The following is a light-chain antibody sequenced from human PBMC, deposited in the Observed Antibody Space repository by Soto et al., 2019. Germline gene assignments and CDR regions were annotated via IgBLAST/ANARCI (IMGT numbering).Light chain of an antibody. CDR1: QSVLYSSNNKNY. CDR3: HQYYSTPYT. Sequence: DIVMTQSPHSLAVSLGERTTINCKSSQSVLYSSNNKNYLAWYQKKPGQPPKLLIYWASTRASGVPDRFSGSGSGTDFTLTISSLKAEDVAVYYCHQYYSTPYTFGQGTKLEIK. CDR2: WAS. V-gene: IGKV4-1*01. J-gene: IGKJ2*01.